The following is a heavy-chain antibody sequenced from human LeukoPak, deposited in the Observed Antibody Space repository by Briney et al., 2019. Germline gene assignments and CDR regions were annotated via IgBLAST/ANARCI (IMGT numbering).Heavy chain of an antibody. D-gene: IGHD6-6*01. CDR2: VYYIGTT. Sequence: SETLSLTCTVSGGSVSSPNSYWSWIRQPPGKGLEWIGNVYYIGTTSYNSSLKSRVTISVDTSKNQFSLEVTSVTAADTAVYYCARNTSSSPWSDPWGQGTLVTVSS. CDR3: ARNTSSSPWSDP. CDR1: GGSVSSPNSY. V-gene: IGHV4-61*01. J-gene: IGHJ5*02.